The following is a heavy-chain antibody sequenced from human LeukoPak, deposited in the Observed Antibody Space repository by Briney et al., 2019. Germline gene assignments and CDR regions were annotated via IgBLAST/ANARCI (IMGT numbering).Heavy chain of an antibody. CDR2: ISGSGGST. V-gene: IGHV3-23*01. J-gene: IGHJ4*02. CDR1: GFTFSSYA. D-gene: IGHD6-19*01. Sequence: RTGGSLRLSCAASGFTFSSYAMSWVRQAPGKGLEWVSAISGSGGSTYYADSVKGRFTISRDNSKNTLYLQMNSLRAEDTAVYYCAKDSEAWQWPVLNYWGQGTLVTVSS. CDR3: AKDSEAWQWPVLNY.